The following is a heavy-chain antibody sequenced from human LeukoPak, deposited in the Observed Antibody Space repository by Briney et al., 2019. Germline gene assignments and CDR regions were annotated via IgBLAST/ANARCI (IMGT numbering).Heavy chain of an antibody. CDR1: GGSFSGYY. D-gene: IGHD2-15*01. V-gene: IGHV4-34*01. CDR2: INHSGST. Sequence: SETLSLTCAVYGGSFSGYYWSWIRQPPGKGLEWIGEINHSGSTNYNPSLKSRVTISVDTSKNQFSLKLSSVTAADTAVYYCARGRKGLNCSGGSCYPATLANYYYYGMDVWGQGTTVTVSS. CDR3: ARGRKGLNCSGGSCYPATLANYYYYGMDV. J-gene: IGHJ6*02.